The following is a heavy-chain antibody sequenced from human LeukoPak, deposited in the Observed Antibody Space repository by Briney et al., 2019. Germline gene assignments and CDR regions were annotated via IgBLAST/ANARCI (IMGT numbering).Heavy chain of an antibody. Sequence: GGSLRLSCAASGFTFSSYSMNWVRQAPGKGLEWVSSISSSSSYIYYADSVKGRFTISRDNAKNSLYLQMNSLRAEDRAVFYCARFEFTLVGGAYDYGGKEPRVPFS. V-gene: IGHV3-21*01. D-gene: IGHD3-10*01. CDR1: GFTFSSYS. CDR2: ISSSSSYI. CDR3: ARFEFTLVGGAYDY. J-gene: IGHJ4*02.